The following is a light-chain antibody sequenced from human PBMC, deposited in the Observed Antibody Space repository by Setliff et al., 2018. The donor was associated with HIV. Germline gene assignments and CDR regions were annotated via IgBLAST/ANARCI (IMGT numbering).Light chain of an antibody. J-gene: IGLJ1*01. V-gene: IGLV2-11*01. Sequence: QSALTQPRSVSGSPGQSVTISCTGTTSDVGGYNFVSWYQHHPGKAPKLMIYDVIKRPSGVPDRFSGSKSGNTASLTISGLQAEDEADYYCTSYTRDNTITRVFGTGTKVTVL. CDR1: TSDVGGYNF. CDR2: DVI. CDR3: TSYTRDNTITRV.